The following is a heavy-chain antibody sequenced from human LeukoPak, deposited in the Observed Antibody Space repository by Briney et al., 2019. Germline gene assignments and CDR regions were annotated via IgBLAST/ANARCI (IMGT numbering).Heavy chain of an antibody. CDR3: AKGAAGSYYYMDV. Sequence: PGRSLRLSCAASGFTFDDYAMHWVRQAPGKGLEWVSGISWNSGSIGYADSVKGRFTISRNNAKNSLYLQMNSLRAEDMALYYCAKGAAGSYYYMDVWGKGTTVTVSS. J-gene: IGHJ6*03. CDR2: ISWNSGSI. CDR1: GFTFDDYA. V-gene: IGHV3-9*03. D-gene: IGHD6-13*01.